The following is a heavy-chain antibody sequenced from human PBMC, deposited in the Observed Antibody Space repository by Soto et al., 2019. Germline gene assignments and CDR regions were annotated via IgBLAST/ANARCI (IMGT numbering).Heavy chain of an antibody. CDR2: IYSGGST. J-gene: IGHJ6*02. D-gene: IGHD4-17*01. V-gene: IGHV3-53*01. CDR3: ARAGDYVRYYYGMDV. CDR1: GFTVSSNY. Sequence: EVQLVESGGGLIQPGGSLRLSCAASGFTVSSNYMSWVRQAPGKGLEWVSVIYSGGSTYYADSVKGRFTISRDNSKNTLYIQINSLRAEDTAVYYCARAGDYVRYYYGMDVWGQGTTVTVSS.